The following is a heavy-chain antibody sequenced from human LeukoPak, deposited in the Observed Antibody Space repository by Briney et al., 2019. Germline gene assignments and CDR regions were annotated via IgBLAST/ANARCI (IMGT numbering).Heavy chain of an antibody. V-gene: IGHV4-34*01. CDR3: ARNYCSGGSCYAPYYYYGMVV. D-gene: IGHD2-15*01. J-gene: IGHJ6*02. CDR1: GGSFSGYY. CDR2: INHSGST. Sequence: SETLSLTCAVYGGSFSGYYWSWIRQPPGKGLEWIGEINHSGSTNYNPSLKSRVTISVDTSKNQFSLKLSSVTAADTAVYYCARNYCSGGSCYAPYYYYGMVVWGQGTTVTVSS.